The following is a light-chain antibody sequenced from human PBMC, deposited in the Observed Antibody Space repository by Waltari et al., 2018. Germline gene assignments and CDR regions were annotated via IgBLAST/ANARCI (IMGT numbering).Light chain of an antibody. Sequence: SYELTQPPSVSVSPGQTARITCSGDALPKKYADWYQQKPRQAPALVIYKGIERPSGIPARFSGSSSGTTVTLTISGVQAEDEDDYYCQSADSSGNTYVFGIGTKVTVL. CDR3: QSADSSGNTYV. J-gene: IGLJ1*01. CDR1: ALPKKY. CDR2: KGI. V-gene: IGLV3-25*02.